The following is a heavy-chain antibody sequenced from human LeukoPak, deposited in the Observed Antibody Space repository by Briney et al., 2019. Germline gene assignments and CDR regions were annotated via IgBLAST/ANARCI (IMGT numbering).Heavy chain of an antibody. CDR1: GFTFDDYA. V-gene: IGHV3-9*01. J-gene: IGHJ4*02. CDR2: ISWNSGSI. D-gene: IGHD3-9*01. CDR3: AKDLHYDILTGYSNYFDY. Sequence: GGSLRLSCAASGFTFDDYAMHWVRQAPGKGLEWVSGISWNSGSIGYADSVKGRFTISRDNAKNSLYLQMNSLRAEDTALYYCAKDLHYDILTGYSNYFDYWGQGTLVTVSS.